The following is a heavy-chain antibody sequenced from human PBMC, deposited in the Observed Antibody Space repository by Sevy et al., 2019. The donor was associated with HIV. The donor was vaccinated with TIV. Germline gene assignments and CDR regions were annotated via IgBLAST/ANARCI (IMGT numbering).Heavy chain of an antibody. V-gene: IGHV4-34*01. J-gene: IGHJ4*02. CDR3: ARVDTSGGRAFDY. CDR2: IYHSGNT. Sequence: GSLRLSCAASGFTFSGYAMHWVRQAPGKGLEWIGDIYHSGNTKNNPSLESRVTILVDKSKNQFSLKLNSVTAADTAVYYCARVDTSGGRAFDYWGQGTLVTVSS. CDR1: GFTFSGYA. D-gene: IGHD6-19*01.